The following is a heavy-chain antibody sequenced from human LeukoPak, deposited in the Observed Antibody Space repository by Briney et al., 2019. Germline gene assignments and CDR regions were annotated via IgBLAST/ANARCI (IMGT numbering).Heavy chain of an antibody. J-gene: IGHJ4*02. CDR3: AKSEVWVATFFDY. CDR2: ISSSSSYI. CDR1: GFTFSSYS. V-gene: IGHV3-21*04. D-gene: IGHD5-12*01. Sequence: GGSLRLSCAASGFTFSSYSMNWVRQAPGKGLEWVSSISSSSSYIYYADSVKGRFTISRDNAKNTLYLQMNSLRAEDTAVYYCAKSEVWVATFFDYWGQGTLVTVSS.